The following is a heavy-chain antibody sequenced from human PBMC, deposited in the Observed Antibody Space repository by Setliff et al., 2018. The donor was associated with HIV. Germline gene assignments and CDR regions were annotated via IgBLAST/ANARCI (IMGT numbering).Heavy chain of an antibody. D-gene: IGHD3-10*01. CDR2: IDHSGRS. J-gene: IGHJ5*02. CDR3: ATYADRESNRFDP. CDR1: GGSISSHY. V-gene: IGHV4-59*04. Sequence: PSETLSLTCTVSGGSISSHYWSWIRQPPGRGMEWIGEIDHSGRSNYNPSLKSRVLMAIDASKNQFSLKLSSVTAADTAVYYCATYADRESNRFDPWGQGILVTVSS.